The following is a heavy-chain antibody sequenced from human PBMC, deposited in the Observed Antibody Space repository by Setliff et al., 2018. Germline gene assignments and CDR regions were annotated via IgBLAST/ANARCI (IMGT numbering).Heavy chain of an antibody. Sequence: GASVKVSCKASGDPFNAYGVSWVRQAPGQGLEWMGAIIPVLGMTDYAQKFQGRLTITADQSTTTAYMELTGLTSDDTAIYYCARQGDVGSWGQGTLVTVSS. CDR2: IIPVLGMT. D-gene: IGHD3-10*02. CDR1: GDPFNAYG. CDR3: ARQGDVGS. V-gene: IGHV1-69*10. J-gene: IGHJ5*02.